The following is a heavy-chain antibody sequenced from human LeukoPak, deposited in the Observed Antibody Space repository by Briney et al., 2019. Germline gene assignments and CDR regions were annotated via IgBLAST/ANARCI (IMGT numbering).Heavy chain of an antibody. D-gene: IGHD5-18*01. V-gene: IGHV4-59*01. Sequence: SETLSLTCTVSGDSISSYYWSWIRQPPGKGLEWIGYIYYSGNANYNPSLKSRVTISVDTSKNQFSVKLSSVTAADTAVYYCARIVPYNYGYIDYWGQGTLVTVSS. CDR2: IYYSGNA. CDR1: GDSISSYY. J-gene: IGHJ4*02. CDR3: ARIVPYNYGYIDY.